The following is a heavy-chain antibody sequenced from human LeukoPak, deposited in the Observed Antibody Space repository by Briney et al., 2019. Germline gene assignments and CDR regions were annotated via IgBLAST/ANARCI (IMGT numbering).Heavy chain of an antibody. CDR3: ARDQRPGWGEYFQH. CDR2: IWYDGSNK. CDR1: EFTFSSYG. V-gene: IGHV3-33*01. D-gene: IGHD3-16*01. Sequence: GRSLRLSCAASEFTFSSYGMHWVRQAPGKGLEWVAVIWYDGSNKYYADSVKGRFTISRDNSKNTVYLQMNSLRVEDTAVYYCARDQRPGWGEYFQHWGQGTLVTVSS. J-gene: IGHJ1*01.